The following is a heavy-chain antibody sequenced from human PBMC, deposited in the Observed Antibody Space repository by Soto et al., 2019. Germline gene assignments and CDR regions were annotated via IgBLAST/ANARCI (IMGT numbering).Heavy chain of an antibody. CDR2: IYYSGST. J-gene: IGHJ4*02. V-gene: IGHV4-39*01. CDR3: ARLHYYDSSGIFDY. CDR1: GGSTYSSSYY. D-gene: IGHD3-22*01. Sequence: SETLSLTCTVSGGSTYSSSYYWGGIRQPPGKGLEWIGSIYYSGSTYYNPSLKSRVTISVDTSKNQFSLKLSSVTAADTAVYYCARLHYYDSSGIFDYWGQGTLVTVSS.